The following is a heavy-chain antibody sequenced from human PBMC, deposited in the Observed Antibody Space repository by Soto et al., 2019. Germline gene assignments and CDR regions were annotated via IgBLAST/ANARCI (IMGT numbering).Heavy chain of an antibody. CDR3: ARQGIAAACTLPDYYYYGMDV. Sequence: GESLKISCKGSGYSFTSYWIGWVRQMPGKGLEWMGIIYPGDSDTRYSPSFQGQVTISADKSISTAYLQWSSLKASDTAMYYCARQGIAAACTLPDYYYYGMDVWGQGTTVTVSS. V-gene: IGHV5-51*01. CDR1: GYSFTSYW. CDR2: IYPGDSDT. J-gene: IGHJ6*02. D-gene: IGHD6-13*01.